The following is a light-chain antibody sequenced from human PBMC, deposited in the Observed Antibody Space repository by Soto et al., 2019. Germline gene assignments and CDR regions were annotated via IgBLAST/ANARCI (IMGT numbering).Light chain of an antibody. CDR3: QQYNNWPLT. CDR2: GAS. V-gene: IGKV3-15*01. Sequence: EIVMTQSPATLSVSPGERATLSCRASQSVSSNLAWYQQKPGQAPRPLIYGASTRATGIPTRFSCSGSGTEFTLTISSPESEDFAVYYWQQYNNWPLTFGGGAKVEVK. J-gene: IGKJ4*01. CDR1: QSVSSN.